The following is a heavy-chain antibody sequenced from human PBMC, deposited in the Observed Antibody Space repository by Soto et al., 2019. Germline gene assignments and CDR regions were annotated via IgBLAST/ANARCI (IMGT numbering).Heavy chain of an antibody. CDR2: ISYDGSNK. J-gene: IGHJ6*02. V-gene: IGHV3-30-3*01. CDR3: AREVRRNSVYYYGMDV. D-gene: IGHD2-21*01. CDR1: GFTFSSYA. Sequence: QVQLVESGGGVDQPGRSLRLSCAASGFTFSSYAMHWVRQAPGKGLEWVAVISYDGSNKYYADSVKGRFTISRDNSKNTLYLQMNSLRAEDTAVYYCAREVRRNSVYYYGMDVWGQGTTVTVSS.